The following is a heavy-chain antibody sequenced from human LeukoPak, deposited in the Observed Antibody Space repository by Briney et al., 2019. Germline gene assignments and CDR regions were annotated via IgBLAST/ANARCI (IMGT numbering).Heavy chain of an antibody. D-gene: IGHD3-22*01. CDR3: AKSPYYDSSGYSPIAFDI. CDR1: GLTFSNFG. J-gene: IGHJ3*02. V-gene: IGHV3-23*01. CDR2: ISGSGGST. Sequence: TGGSLRLSCAASGLTFSNFGMSWVRQAPGKGLEWVSAISGSGGSTYYADPVKGRFTISRDNSKNTLYLQMNSLRAEDTAVYYCAKSPYYDSSGYSPIAFDIWGQGTMVTVSS.